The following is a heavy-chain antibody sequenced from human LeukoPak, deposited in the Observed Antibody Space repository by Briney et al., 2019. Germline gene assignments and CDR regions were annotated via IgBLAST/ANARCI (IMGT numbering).Heavy chain of an antibody. J-gene: IGHJ4*02. CDR2: IYYSGST. Sequence: SETLSLTSTVSGGSISSYYWSWIRQPPGRGLEWLGYIYYSGSTNYNPSLKSRVTISVDTSKNQFSLKLSSVTAADTAVYYCARQSGYAPGDFDYWGQGTLVTVSS. CDR1: GGSISSYY. CDR3: ARQSGYAPGDFDY. D-gene: IGHD5-12*01. V-gene: IGHV4-59*08.